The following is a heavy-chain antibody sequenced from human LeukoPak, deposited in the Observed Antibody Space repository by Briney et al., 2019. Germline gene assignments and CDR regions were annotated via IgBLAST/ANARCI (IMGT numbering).Heavy chain of an antibody. CDR2: INPNRGGT. V-gene: IGHV1-2*02. D-gene: IGHD3-16*02. CDR3: ARAPPYYDYVWGSYRYNTRFDY. J-gene: IGHJ4*02. Sequence: GASVKVSCKASRYTFTGYYMHWVRQAPGQGLEWMGWINPNRGGTNYAQKFEGRVTMTRDTSISTAYIELSRLRSDDTAVYYCARAPPYYDYVWGSYRYNTRFDYWGQGTLVTVSS. CDR1: RYTFTGYY.